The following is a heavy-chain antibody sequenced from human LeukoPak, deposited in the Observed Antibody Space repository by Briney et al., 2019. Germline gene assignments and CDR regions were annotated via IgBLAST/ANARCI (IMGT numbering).Heavy chain of an antibody. CDR1: GYRFTSYW. CDR2: IYPGDSDT. J-gene: IGHJ5*02. D-gene: IGHD6-13*01. Sequence: GESLEISCKGSGYRFTSYWIGWVRQMPGKGLEWMGIIYPGDSDTRYSPSFQGQVTISADKSISTAYLQWSSLKASDTAMYYCAKSGNPYSSSWYWFDPWGQGTLVTVSS. V-gene: IGHV5-51*01. CDR3: AKSGNPYSSSWYWFDP.